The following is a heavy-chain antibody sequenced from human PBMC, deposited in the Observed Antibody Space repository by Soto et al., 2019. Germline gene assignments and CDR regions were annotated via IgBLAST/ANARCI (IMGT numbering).Heavy chain of an antibody. CDR1: GGSIRGHY. J-gene: IGHJ1*01. Sequence: LSLTCTVSGGSIRGHYWSWIRQPAGKGLEWIGRFYTSGRTNYNPSLKSRLTMSVDTSKNQFSLKLNSVTAADTAVYYCARAFGGDEYFQHWGQGTLVTVSS. CDR2: FYTSGRT. CDR3: ARAFGGDEYFQH. V-gene: IGHV4-4*07. D-gene: IGHD4-17*01.